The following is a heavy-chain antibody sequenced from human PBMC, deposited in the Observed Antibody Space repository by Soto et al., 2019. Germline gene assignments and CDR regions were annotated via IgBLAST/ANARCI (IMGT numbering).Heavy chain of an antibody. V-gene: IGHV1-69*13. D-gene: IGHD2-8*01. CDR2: IIPIFGTA. CDR3: AAYCTNGVCYGRRTYHYYGMDV. J-gene: IGHJ6*02. CDR1: GGTFSSYA. Sequence: SVKVSCKASGGTFSSYAISWVRQAPGQGLEWMGGIIPIFGTANYAQKFQGRVTITADESTSTAYMELSSLRSEDTAVYYCAAYCTNGVCYGRRTYHYYGMDVWGQGTTVTVSS.